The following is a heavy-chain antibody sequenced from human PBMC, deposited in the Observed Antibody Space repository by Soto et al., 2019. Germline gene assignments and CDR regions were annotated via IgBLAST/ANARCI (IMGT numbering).Heavy chain of an antibody. J-gene: IGHJ5*02. CDR3: ARDSVKQLVPQGWFDP. Sequence: GGSLRLSCAASGFTFSSYAMHWVRQAPGKGLEWVAVISYDGSNKYYADSVKGRFTISRDNSKNTLYLQMNSLRAEDTAVYYCARDSVKQLVPQGWFDPWGQGTLVTVSS. V-gene: IGHV3-30-3*01. CDR1: GFTFSSYA. D-gene: IGHD6-6*01. CDR2: ISYDGSNK.